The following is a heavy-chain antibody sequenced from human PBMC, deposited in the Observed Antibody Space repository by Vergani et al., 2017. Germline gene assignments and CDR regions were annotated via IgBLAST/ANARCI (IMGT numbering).Heavy chain of an antibody. D-gene: IGHD1-14*01. CDR1: GGSLSGYY. V-gene: IGHV4-59*01. CDR2: VEDSGYF. J-gene: IGHJ4*02. CDR3: ARSIVSRNPPDYFDN. Sequence: VQLLESCPGLVRPSETLSLTCTVSGGSLSGYYWNWIRQTPGEGLEWIGYVEDSGYFNYNPSLKTRVSMSSDTSNNQFSLMLSSVTVADTAVYYCARSIVSRNPPDYFDNWGQGTLVTVSS.